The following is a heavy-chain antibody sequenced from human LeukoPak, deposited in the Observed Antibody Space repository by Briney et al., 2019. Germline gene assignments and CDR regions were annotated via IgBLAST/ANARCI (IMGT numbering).Heavy chain of an antibody. J-gene: IGHJ1*01. Sequence: GRSLRLSCAASGFTVSSYGMHWVRQAPGKGLEWVAVISYDGSNKYYADSVKGRSTISRDNSKNTLYLQMNSLRAEHTAVYYCAKDRFSHDSSGFVYFQRWGQGTLVTVSS. CDR1: GFTVSSYG. CDR3: AKDRFSHDSSGFVYFQR. D-gene: IGHD3-22*01. CDR2: ISYDGSNK. V-gene: IGHV3-30*18.